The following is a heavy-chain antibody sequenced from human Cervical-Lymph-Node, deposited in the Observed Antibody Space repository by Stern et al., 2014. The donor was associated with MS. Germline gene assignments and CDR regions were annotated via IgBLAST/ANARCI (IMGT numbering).Heavy chain of an antibody. CDR2: ISAYNGNT. CDR3: ARGSQYSRGWATDY. V-gene: IGHV1-18*01. Sequence: QVQLVQSGAEVKKPGASVKVSCKASGYTFTSYGISWVRQAPGQGLEWMGWISAYNGNTNHAHKLKGRTTMTKDTSNRTAYMERRRLRSDDTAVYYCARGSQYSRGWATDYWGQGTLVTVSS. D-gene: IGHD6-19*01. CDR1: GYTFTSYG. J-gene: IGHJ4*02.